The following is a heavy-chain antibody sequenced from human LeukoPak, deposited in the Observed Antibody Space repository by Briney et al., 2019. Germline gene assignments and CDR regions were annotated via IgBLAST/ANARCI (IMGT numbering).Heavy chain of an antibody. D-gene: IGHD6-13*01. CDR2: ISGSGGST. CDR1: GFTFSSYA. Sequence: GGSLRLSCAASGFTFSSYAMSWVRQAPGKGLEWVSAISGSGGSTYYADSVKGRFTISRDNSKNTLYPQMNSLRAEDTAVYYCAKDRDGSSWERFFDYWGQGTLVTVSS. V-gene: IGHV3-23*01. CDR3: AKDRDGSSWERFFDY. J-gene: IGHJ4*02.